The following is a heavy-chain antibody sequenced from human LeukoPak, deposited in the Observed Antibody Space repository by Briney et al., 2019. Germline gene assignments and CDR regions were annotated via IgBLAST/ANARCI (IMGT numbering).Heavy chain of an antibody. D-gene: IGHD5-18*01. V-gene: IGHV3-48*01. CDR2: ISSRSSTI. J-gene: IGHJ4*02. CDR3: ARMGYSYGPSFDY. CDR1: GFTFSMYA. Sequence: GGSLRLSCAASGFTFSMYAMHWVRQAPGKGLEWVSYISSRSSTIYYTDSVKGRLTVSRDNAKNSLNLQMNSLRAEDTAVYYCARMGYSYGPSFDYWGQGTLVTVSS.